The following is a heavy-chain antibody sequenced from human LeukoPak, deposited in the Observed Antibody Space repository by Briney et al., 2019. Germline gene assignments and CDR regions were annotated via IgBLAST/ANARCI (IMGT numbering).Heavy chain of an antibody. Sequence: PGGSLRLSCAASGFTVSSNYMSWVRQAPGKGLEWVSVIYSGGSTYYADSVKGRFTISRDNSKNTLYLQMNSLRAEDTAVYYCARVKVVVVPAAIYYYMDVWGKGTTVTVSS. J-gene: IGHJ6*03. CDR2: IYSGGST. CDR1: GFTVSSNY. CDR3: ARVKVVVVPAAIYYYMDV. V-gene: IGHV3-53*01. D-gene: IGHD2-2*01.